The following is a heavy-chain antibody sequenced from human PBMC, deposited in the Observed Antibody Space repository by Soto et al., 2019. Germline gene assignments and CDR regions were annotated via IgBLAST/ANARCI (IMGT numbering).Heavy chain of an antibody. CDR1: GFTFSSYS. V-gene: IGHV3-21*01. D-gene: IGHD5-12*01. CDR3: ARGGYDYAPFDY. Sequence: PGGSLRLSCAASGFTFSSYSMNWVRQAPGKGLEWVSSISSSSSYIYYADSVKGRFTISRDNAKNSLYLQMNSLRAEDTAVYYCARGGYDYAPFDYWGQGNLVTVSS. J-gene: IGHJ4*02. CDR2: ISSSSSYI.